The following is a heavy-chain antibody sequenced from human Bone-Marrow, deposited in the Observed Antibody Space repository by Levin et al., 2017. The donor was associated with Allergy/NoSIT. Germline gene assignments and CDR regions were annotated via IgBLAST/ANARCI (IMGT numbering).Heavy chain of an antibody. D-gene: IGHD3-3*01. CDR1: GFTFSSYA. CDR3: AKDLAYYDFWSGYYTGVLLDY. J-gene: IGHJ4*02. CDR2: ISGSGGST. Sequence: SCAASGFTFSSYAMSWVRQAPGKGLEWVSAISGSGGSTYYADSVKGRFTISRDNSKNTLYLQMNSLRAEDTAVYYCAKDLAYYDFWSGYYTGVLLDYWGQGTLVTVSS. V-gene: IGHV3-23*01.